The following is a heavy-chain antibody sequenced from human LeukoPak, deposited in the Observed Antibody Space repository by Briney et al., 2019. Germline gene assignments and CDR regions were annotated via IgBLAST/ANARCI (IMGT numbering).Heavy chain of an antibody. J-gene: IGHJ6*04. V-gene: IGHV3-23*01. CDR2: ISGGSGTT. CDR3: AKRPPASGWSAMDV. CDR1: GFTFSSCA. Sequence: GGSLRLSCTASGFTFSSCAMNWVRQAPGKGLEWVSTISGGSGTTYYADSVKGGFTISRDNSENTLHLQMNNLRAEDSALYYCAKRPPASGWSAMDVWGKGTTVTVSS. D-gene: IGHD6-19*01.